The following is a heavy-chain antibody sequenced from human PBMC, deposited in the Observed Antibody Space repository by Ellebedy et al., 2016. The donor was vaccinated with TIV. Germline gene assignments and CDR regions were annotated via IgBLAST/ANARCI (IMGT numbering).Heavy chain of an antibody. D-gene: IGHD6-19*01. CDR3: AGQWLANSWFDP. J-gene: IGHJ5*02. CDR2: IYTGGRT. CDR1: GGSISRYY. Sequence: SETLSLTCSISGGSISRYYWSWIRQPAGKGLEWIGRIYTGGRTTTNGSSIYNPSLKSRVIISVDTSKNQFSLKLSAVTAADTAVYYCAGQWLANSWFDPWGQGTLVTVTS. V-gene: IGHV4-4*07.